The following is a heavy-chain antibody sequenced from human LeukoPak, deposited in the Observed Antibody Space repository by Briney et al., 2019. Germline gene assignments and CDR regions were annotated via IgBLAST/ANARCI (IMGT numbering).Heavy chain of an antibody. D-gene: IGHD6-13*01. CDR1: GGSISSYY. J-gene: IGHJ4*02. CDR3: ARVLSSSWLFDY. Sequence: SETLSLTCTVSGGSISSYYWSWIRQPAGKGREWIGRIYTSGNTNYNPSLKSRVTMSVDTSKNQFSLKLSSVTAADTAVYYCARVLSSSWLFDYWGQGTLVTVSS. CDR2: IYTSGNT. V-gene: IGHV4-4*07.